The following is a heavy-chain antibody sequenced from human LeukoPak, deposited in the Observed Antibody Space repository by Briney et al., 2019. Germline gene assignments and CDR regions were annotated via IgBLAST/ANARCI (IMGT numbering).Heavy chain of an antibody. CDR1: GFTFSRYW. CDR2: IKQGGSEK. CDR3: ATMGLEPDPYFFDH. Sequence: GGSLGLSCAASGFTFSRYWMSWVRQAPGKGLEWVANIKQGGSEKYHVDSVKGRFTISRDDAKNSLYLQMNSLRAEDTAVYYCATMGLEPDPYFFDHWGQGTMVTVSS. V-gene: IGHV3-7*01. D-gene: IGHD1-1*01. J-gene: IGHJ4*02.